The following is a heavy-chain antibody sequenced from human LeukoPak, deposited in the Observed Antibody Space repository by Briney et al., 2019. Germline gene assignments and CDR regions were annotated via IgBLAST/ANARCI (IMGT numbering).Heavy chain of an antibody. CDR2: IKHDESEK. V-gene: IGHV3-7*01. D-gene: IGHD3-16*01. CDR1: GFSFNSDW. J-gene: IGHJ4*02. CDR3: TRRLDD. Sequence: GGSLRLSCAASGFSFNSDWMDWVRQAPGKGLEWVANIKHDESEKNYLDSVKGRFTISRDNAQNSLYLQMNGLRVEDTAVYYCTRRLDDRGQGTLVTVSS.